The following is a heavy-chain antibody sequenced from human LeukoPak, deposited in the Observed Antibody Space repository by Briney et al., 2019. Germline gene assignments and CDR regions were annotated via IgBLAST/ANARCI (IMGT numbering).Heavy chain of an antibody. J-gene: IGHJ4*02. CDR2: IIPIFGTA. CDR1: GGTFSSYA. CDR3: ARVYSGRDYDSSGSLDY. V-gene: IGHV1-69*13. D-gene: IGHD3-22*01. Sequence: SVKVSCKASGGTFSSYAISWVRQAPGQGLEWMGGIIPIFGTANYAQKFQGRVTITADESTSTAYMELSSLRSEDTAVYYCARVYSGRDYDSSGSLDYWGQGTLATVSS.